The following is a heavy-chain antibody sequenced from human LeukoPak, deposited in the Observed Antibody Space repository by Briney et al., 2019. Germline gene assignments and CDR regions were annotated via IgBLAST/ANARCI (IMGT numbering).Heavy chain of an antibody. Sequence: GGSLRLSCAASGFTFSSYWMSWVRQAPGKGLEWVANKKQDGSEKYYVDSVKGRFTISRDNAKNSLYLQMNSLRAEDTAVYYCARDDHELGYCSGSSCSAASAWGRGTTVTVSS. J-gene: IGHJ6*04. CDR3: ARDDHELGYCSGSSCSAASA. CDR2: KKQDGSEK. CDR1: GFTFSSYW. V-gene: IGHV3-7*01. D-gene: IGHD2-8*02.